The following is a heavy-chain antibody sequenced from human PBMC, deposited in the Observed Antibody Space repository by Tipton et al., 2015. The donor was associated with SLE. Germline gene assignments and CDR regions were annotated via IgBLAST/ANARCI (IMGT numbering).Heavy chain of an antibody. D-gene: IGHD1-26*01. CDR1: GGSISSYY. Sequence: TLSLTCTVSGGSISSYYWSRIRQPPGRGLEWIGYISYSGSPNYNPSLKSRVTISVDTSKNQFSLKLSSVTAADTAVYYCARDPGGSYLDNWGQGTLVTVSS. CDR3: ARDPGGSYLDN. J-gene: IGHJ4*02. CDR2: ISYSGSP. V-gene: IGHV4-59*01.